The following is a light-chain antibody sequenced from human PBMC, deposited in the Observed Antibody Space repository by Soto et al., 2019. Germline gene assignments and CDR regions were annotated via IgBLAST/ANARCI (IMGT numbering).Light chain of an antibody. CDR3: QQRTDRPPWT. J-gene: IGKJ1*01. Sequence: EIVLTQSPATLSLSPGERATLSCRASQSIGLAIAWYQHKPGQAPRLLIFDASQRATGIPARFRGSGSGTDFTLSISSLEPEDFAVYHCQQRTDRPPWTFGQGTKV. CDR1: QSIGLA. V-gene: IGKV3-11*01. CDR2: DAS.